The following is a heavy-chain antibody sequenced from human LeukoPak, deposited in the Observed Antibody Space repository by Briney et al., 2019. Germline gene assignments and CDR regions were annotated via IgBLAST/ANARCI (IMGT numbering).Heavy chain of an antibody. CDR1: GYTFTSYY. CDR2: INPSGGGT. Sequence: EASVKVSCKASGYTFTSYYMHWVRQAPGQGLEWMGIINPSGGGTSYAQKFQGRVTMTRDTSTSTVYMELSSLRSEDTAVYYCARNPVLRYFDWLLDDHDAFDIWGQGTMVTVSS. CDR3: ARNPVLRYFDWLLDDHDAFDI. D-gene: IGHD3-9*01. J-gene: IGHJ3*02. V-gene: IGHV1-46*03.